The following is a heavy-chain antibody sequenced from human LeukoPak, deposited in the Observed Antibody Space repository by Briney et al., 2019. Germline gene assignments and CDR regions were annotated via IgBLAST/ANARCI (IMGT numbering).Heavy chain of an antibody. CDR1: GFTFTSSA. CDR2: IVVGSGNT. Sequence: GASVKVSCKVSGFTFTSSAVQWVRQARGQRLEWIGWIVVGSGNTNYAQKFQERVTITRDMSTSTAYMELSSLRSEDTAVYYCARDRSGMTSNYYYYYMDVWGKGTTVTVSS. CDR3: ARDRSGMTSNYYYYYMDV. D-gene: IGHD2-2*01. V-gene: IGHV1-58*01. J-gene: IGHJ6*03.